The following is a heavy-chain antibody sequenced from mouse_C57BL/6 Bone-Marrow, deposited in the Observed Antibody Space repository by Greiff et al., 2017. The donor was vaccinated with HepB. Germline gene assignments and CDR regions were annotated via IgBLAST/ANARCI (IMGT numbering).Heavy chain of an antibody. CDR1: GYTFTSYW. V-gene: IGHV1-69*01. D-gene: IGHD3-2*02. CDR2: IDPSDSYT. Sequence: VKLQQPGAELVMPGASVKLSCKASGYTFTSYWMHWVKQRPGQGLEWIGEIDPSDSYTNYNQKFKGKSTLTVDKSSSTAYMQLSSLTSEDSAVYYCARSALRLPYFDYWAKAPLSQSPQ. J-gene: IGHJ2*01. CDR3: ARSALRLPYFDY.